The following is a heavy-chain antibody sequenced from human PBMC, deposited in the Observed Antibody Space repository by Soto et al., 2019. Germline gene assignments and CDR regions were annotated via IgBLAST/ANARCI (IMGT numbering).Heavy chain of an antibody. J-gene: IGHJ4*02. Sequence: EVQLVESGGGLVQPGGSLRLSCAASGFTFSDYWMGWVRQAPGKGLEWVATIMKDGGVKKYVDSVKGRFTISRDNAKNSLCLQMNSLRAEYTAVYYCARASDYYKAEYWGQGTLVTVSS. CDR2: IMKDGGVK. CDR1: GFTFSDYW. D-gene: IGHD2-21*02. V-gene: IGHV3-7*01. CDR3: ARASDYYKAEY.